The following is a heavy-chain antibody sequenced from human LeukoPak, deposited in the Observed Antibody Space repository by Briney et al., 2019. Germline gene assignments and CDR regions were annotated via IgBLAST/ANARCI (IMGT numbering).Heavy chain of an antibody. Sequence: PSETLSLTCTVSGGSISSSSYYWGWIRQPPGKGLEWIGSIYYSGSTYYNPSLKSRVTISVDTSKNQFSLKLSSVTAADTAVYYCASGWFLLFDYWGQGTLVTVSS. V-gene: IGHV4-39*01. J-gene: IGHJ4*02. D-gene: IGHD6-19*01. CDR2: IYYSGST. CDR1: GGSISSSSYY. CDR3: ASGWFLLFDY.